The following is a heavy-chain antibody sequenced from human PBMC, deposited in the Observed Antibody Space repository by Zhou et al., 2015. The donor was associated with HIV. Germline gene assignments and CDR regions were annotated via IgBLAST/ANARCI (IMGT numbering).Heavy chain of an antibody. D-gene: IGHD3-9*01. J-gene: IGHJ4*02. CDR3: ARAGTDWILDS. Sequence: EVQLVESGGGSVQPGGSLKLSCAASRFTFSSYWMHWVRQVPGKGLVWVSRISNDGSSTNYADSVKGRFTISRDNAKSTLYLQMNSLRAEDTALYYCARAGTDWILDSWGQGTLVTVSS. V-gene: IGHV3-74*01. CDR1: RFTFSSYW. CDR2: ISNDGSST.